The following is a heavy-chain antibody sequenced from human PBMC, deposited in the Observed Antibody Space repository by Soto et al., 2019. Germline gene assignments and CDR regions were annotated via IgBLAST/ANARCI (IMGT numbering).Heavy chain of an antibody. Sequence: GASVKVSCKASGYTFTGYYTLWVRQSPGQGLEWMGWINPNSGGTNYAQKFQGWVTMTRDTSISTVYMELSRLRSDDTAVYYCARSTGTAPYYYYYYGMDVWGQGTTVTVSS. D-gene: IGHD1-1*01. CDR1: GYTFTGYY. V-gene: IGHV1-2*04. J-gene: IGHJ6*02. CDR2: INPNSGGT. CDR3: ARSTGTAPYYYYYYGMDV.